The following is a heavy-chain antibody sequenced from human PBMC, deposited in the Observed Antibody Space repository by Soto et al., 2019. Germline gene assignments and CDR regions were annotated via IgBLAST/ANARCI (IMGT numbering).Heavy chain of an antibody. D-gene: IGHD6-13*01. J-gene: IGHJ4*02. Sequence: ASVKVSCKASGFTFTRYYMHWVRQAPGQGLEWMGIINPSGDSTTYAQKFQGRVTMSRDTSTSTVYMELSSLRSGDTAVYYCARSHAYSTSWYDYWGQGTLVTVSS. CDR1: GFTFTRYY. CDR3: ARSHAYSTSWYDY. CDR2: INPSGDST. V-gene: IGHV1-46*01.